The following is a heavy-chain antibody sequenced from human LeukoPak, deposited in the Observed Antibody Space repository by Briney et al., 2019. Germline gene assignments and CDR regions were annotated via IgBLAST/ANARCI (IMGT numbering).Heavy chain of an antibody. CDR1: GGSISSGGYS. Sequence: PSETLSLTCAVSGGSISSGGYSWSWIRQPPGTGLEWIGYIYHSGSTYYNPSLKSRVTISVDRSKNQFSLKLSSVTAADTAVYYCARDTLPDNAFDIWGQGTMVTVSS. V-gene: IGHV4-30-2*01. CDR3: ARDTLPDNAFDI. J-gene: IGHJ3*02. D-gene: IGHD1-14*01. CDR2: IYHSGST.